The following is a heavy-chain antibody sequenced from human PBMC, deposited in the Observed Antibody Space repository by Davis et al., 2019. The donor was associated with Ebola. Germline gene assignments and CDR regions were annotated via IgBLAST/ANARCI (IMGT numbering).Heavy chain of an antibody. Sequence: GESLKISCAASEFIFSNYAMNWIRQAPGKGLEWVSTISSGSNYIYYTDSVKGRFTLSRDNGKNSLFLQMDNLRAEDTAVYYCARLRGDYSDDFDLWGQGTLVTVSS. CDR3: ARLRGDYSDDFDL. V-gene: IGHV3-21*01. D-gene: IGHD3-3*01. CDR2: ISSGSNYI. CDR1: EFIFSNYA. J-gene: IGHJ4*02.